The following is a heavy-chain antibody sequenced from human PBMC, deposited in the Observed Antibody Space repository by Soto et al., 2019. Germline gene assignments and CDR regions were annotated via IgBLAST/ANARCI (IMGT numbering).Heavy chain of an antibody. V-gene: IGHV3-30-3*01. Sequence: QLQLVESGGGVVQPGRSLRLSCAASGFTFSSYAMHWVRQAPGEGLEWVALISYDGGDKYDADSVKGRFTISRDNSKNTVYLQMNSLKVEDTAVYYCARGSVAGVYYYGMDVWGQGTTVTVSS. J-gene: IGHJ6*02. CDR2: ISYDGGDK. CDR3: ARGSVAGVYYYGMDV. CDR1: GFTFSSYA. D-gene: IGHD2-15*01.